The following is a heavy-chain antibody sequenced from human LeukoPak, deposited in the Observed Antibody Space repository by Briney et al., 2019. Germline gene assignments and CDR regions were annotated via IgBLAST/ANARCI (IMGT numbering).Heavy chain of an antibody. Sequence: GGSLRLSCAASGSNSSSHWMTWVRQAPGKGLEWLANIKQDGSEKYYVDSVKGRFTISRDNTKSSLILQMNGLRADDTALYYCARGGQLGSLDYWGQGTLVTVSS. CDR1: GSNSSSHW. CDR2: IKQDGSEK. D-gene: IGHD6-13*01. V-gene: IGHV3-7*01. CDR3: ARGGQLGSLDY. J-gene: IGHJ4*02.